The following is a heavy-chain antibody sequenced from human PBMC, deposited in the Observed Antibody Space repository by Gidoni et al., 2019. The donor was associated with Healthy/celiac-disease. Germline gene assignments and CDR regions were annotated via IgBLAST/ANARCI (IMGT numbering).Heavy chain of an antibody. CDR3: AKDYGGNSNDY. CDR2: ISWNSGSI. CDR1: GFTFDDYA. J-gene: IGHJ4*02. D-gene: IGHD4-17*01. Sequence: EVQLVASGGGLVQPGRSLRLSCAASGFTFDDYAMHWVRQAPGKGLEWVSGISWNSGSIGYADSVKGRFTISRDNAKNSLYLQMNSLRAEDTALYYCAKDYGGNSNDYWGQGTLVTVSS. V-gene: IGHV3-9*01.